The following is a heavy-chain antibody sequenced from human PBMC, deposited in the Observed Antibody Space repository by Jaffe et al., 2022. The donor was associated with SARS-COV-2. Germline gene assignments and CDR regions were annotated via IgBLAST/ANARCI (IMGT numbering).Heavy chain of an antibody. V-gene: IGHV3-74*01. D-gene: IGHD2-15*01. Sequence: EVQLVESGGGLVQPGGSLRLSCAASGFSFSRYWMHWVRQAPGKGLVWVARIKTDGSDTTYADSVEGRFTVSRDNAKNTLFLQMNSLRAEDTAVYYCAGSGASNWFDPWGQGTLVTVSS. J-gene: IGHJ5*02. CDR1: GFSFSRYW. CDR3: AGSGASNWFDP. CDR2: IKTDGSDT.